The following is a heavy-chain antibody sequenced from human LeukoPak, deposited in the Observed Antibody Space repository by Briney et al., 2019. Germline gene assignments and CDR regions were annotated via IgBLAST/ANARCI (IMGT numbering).Heavy chain of an antibody. V-gene: IGHV1-18*01. D-gene: IGHD6-13*01. Sequence: ASVKVSCKASGYTFTSYGISWVRQAPGQGLEWMGWISAYNGNTNYAQKLQGRVTMTTDTSTSTAYMELRSLRSDDTAVYYCARTYVAEAANNWFDPWGQGTLVTVSS. CDR2: ISAYNGNT. CDR3: ARTYVAEAANNWFDP. CDR1: GYTFTSYG. J-gene: IGHJ5*02.